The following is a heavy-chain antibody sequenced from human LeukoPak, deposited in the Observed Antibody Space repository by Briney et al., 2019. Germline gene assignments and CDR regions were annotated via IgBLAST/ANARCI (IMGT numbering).Heavy chain of an antibody. J-gene: IGHJ6*02. CDR1: GFTFSSYA. V-gene: IGHV3-30*16. CDR3: ARKRALGYCSSTSCPLYYYYGMDV. Sequence: GGSLRLSFAASGFTFSSYAKHWVRPTPGNGPEWVAVISCDGSYKYYADSVEGRVTISRENFKNTLYLQMISVRAEATAVYYCARKRALGYCSSTSCPLYYYYGMDVWGQGTTVTVSS. D-gene: IGHD2-2*01. CDR2: ISCDGSYK.